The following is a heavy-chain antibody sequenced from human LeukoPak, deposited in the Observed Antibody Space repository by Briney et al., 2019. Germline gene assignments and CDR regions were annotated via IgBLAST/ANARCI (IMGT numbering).Heavy chain of an antibody. CDR1: GGTCSSYA. V-gene: IGHV1-69*05. CDR3: PRAHYYGSSGYLIGDY. J-gene: IGHJ4*02. Sequence: SVKVSCKASGGTCSSYAISWVRQAPGQGLEWMGGIIPIFGTANYAQKFQGRVTITTDESTSTAYMELSSLRSEDTAVYYCPRAHYYGSSGYLIGDYWGQGTLVTVSS. D-gene: IGHD3-22*01. CDR2: IIPIFGTA.